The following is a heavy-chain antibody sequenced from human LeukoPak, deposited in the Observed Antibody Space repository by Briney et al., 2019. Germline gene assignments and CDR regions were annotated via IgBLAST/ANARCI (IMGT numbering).Heavy chain of an antibody. CDR1: GGSFSGYY. D-gene: IGHD3-9*01. CDR2: INHSGST. Sequence: PSETLSLTCAVYGGSFSGYYWSWIRQPPGKGLEWIGEINHSGSTNYNPSLKGRLTISVDTAKNQFSLKLSSVTAADTAVYYCARDSIAGYSLSWWGQGTLVTVSS. CDR3: ARDSIAGYSLSW. J-gene: IGHJ4*02. V-gene: IGHV4-34*01.